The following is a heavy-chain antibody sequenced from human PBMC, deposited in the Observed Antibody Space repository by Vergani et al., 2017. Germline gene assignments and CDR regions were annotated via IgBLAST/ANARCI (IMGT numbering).Heavy chain of an antibody. J-gene: IGHJ5*02. D-gene: IGHD2-2*01. Sequence: QVQLQQWGAGLLKPSETLSLTCAVYGGSFSGYYWSWIRQPPGKGLEWIGEINHSGSTNSNPSLKSLVTISVDTSKNQFSLKLSSVTAADTAVYYCARGYSIVVVPAAMWLGWFDPWGQGTLVTVSS. CDR2: INHSGST. CDR1: GGSFSGYY. CDR3: ARGYSIVVVPAAMWLGWFDP. V-gene: IGHV4-34*01.